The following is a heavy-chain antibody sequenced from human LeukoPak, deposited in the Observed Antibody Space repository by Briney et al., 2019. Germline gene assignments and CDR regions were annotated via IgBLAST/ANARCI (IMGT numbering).Heavy chain of an antibody. CDR3: AHRRGGSGKYYFDY. CDR2: IYWDDDM. D-gene: IGHD3-10*01. V-gene: IGHV2-5*02. J-gene: IGHJ4*02. CDR1: GFSLSTSGVG. Sequence: SGPTLVKPTQTLTLTCTFSGFSLSTSGVGVGWIRQPPGKALEWLALIYWDDDMRYSPSLKSRLTITKDTSKNQVVLTITNMGPVDTATYYCAHRRGGSGKYYFDYWGQGTLVTVSS.